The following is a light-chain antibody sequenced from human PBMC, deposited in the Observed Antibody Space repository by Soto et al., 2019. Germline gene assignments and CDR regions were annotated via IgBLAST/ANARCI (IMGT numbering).Light chain of an antibody. CDR2: WAS. Sequence: DIVMTQSPYSLDVSLGERATISCKSSQTISYTSINKTYLAWYQQRPGQPPKLLIYWASIRGSGVPDRLSGSGFGTDFTLTISSLQTEDVAVYYCQQYFSYPLTFGGGTKVDIK. CDR1: QTISYTSINKTY. CDR3: QQYFSYPLT. V-gene: IGKV4-1*01. J-gene: IGKJ4*01.